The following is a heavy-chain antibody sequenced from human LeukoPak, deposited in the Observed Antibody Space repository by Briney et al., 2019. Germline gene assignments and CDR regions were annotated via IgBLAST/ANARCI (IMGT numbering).Heavy chain of an antibody. Sequence: SVKVSCKASGGTFSSYAISWVRQAPGQGLEWMGRIIPIFGIANYAQRFQGRVTITTDESTSTAYMELSSLRSEDAAVYYCARLYPTTLTSYSSSLWGQGTLVTVSS. D-gene: IGHD6-13*01. V-gene: IGHV1-69*05. CDR1: GGTFSSYA. J-gene: IGHJ4*02. CDR3: ARLYPTTLTSYSSSL. CDR2: IIPIFGIA.